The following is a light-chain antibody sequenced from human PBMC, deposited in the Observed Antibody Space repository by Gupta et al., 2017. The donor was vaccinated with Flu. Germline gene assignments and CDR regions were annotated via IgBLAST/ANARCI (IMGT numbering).Light chain of an antibody. Sequence: QTVVTQAPSFSVSPGGTVTLTCGLSSGSVSTSYYPSWYQQTPGQAPRTLISSTNTRSSGVPDRFSGFILGNKAALTITGAQADDESDYYCVLYMGSGIWVFGGGTKLTVL. J-gene: IGLJ3*02. CDR2: STN. CDR1: SGSVSTSYY. CDR3: VLYMGSGIWV. V-gene: IGLV8-61*01.